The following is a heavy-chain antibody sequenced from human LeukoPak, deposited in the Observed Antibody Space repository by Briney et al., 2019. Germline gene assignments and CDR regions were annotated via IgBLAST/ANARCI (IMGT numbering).Heavy chain of an antibody. CDR1: GFTFSSYS. D-gene: IGHD6-13*01. CDR2: ISSSSSYI. Sequence: GGSLRLSCAASGFTFSSYSMNWVRQAPGKGLEWVSSISSSSSYIYYADSVKGRFTISRDNAKNSLYLQMNSLRAEDTAVYYCARDSWEIAARGGNWFDPLGQGTLVTVSS. V-gene: IGHV3-21*01. CDR3: ARDSWEIAARGGNWFDP. J-gene: IGHJ5*02.